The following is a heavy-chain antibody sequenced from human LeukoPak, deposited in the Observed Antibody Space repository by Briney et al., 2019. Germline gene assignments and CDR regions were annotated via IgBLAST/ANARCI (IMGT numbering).Heavy chain of an antibody. CDR1: GGSVSSGSDY. D-gene: IGHD2-8*01. Sequence: PSETLSLTCTVSGGSVSSGSDYWSWIRQPPGKGLEWIGYIYSSGSTNYSPSLKSRVTISLDTSKNHFSLKLTSVTAADTAVYYCSRENGAFSPFGYWGQGTLVTVLS. J-gene: IGHJ4*02. CDR3: SRENGAFSPFGY. CDR2: IYSSGST. V-gene: IGHV4-61*03.